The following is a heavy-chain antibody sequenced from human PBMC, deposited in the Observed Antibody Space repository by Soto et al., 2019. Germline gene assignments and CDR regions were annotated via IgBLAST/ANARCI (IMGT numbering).Heavy chain of an antibody. CDR1: GFTLSSYA. V-gene: IGHV3-23*01. Sequence: GGSLRLSCAASGFTLSSYAMSWVRQAPGKGLEWVSTFSGTGGYTYYADSVRGRFTISRDDSKNTLFLHMNSLRAADTAVYYCARGQRALITYGPFDPWGQGTLVTVSS. CDR3: ARGQRALITYGPFDP. CDR2: FSGTGGYT. D-gene: IGHD4-17*01. J-gene: IGHJ5*02.